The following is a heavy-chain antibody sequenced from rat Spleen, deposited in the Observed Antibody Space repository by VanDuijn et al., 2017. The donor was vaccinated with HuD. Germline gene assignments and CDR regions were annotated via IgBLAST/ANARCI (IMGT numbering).Heavy chain of an antibody. CDR3: TGRFPSYYYSAEDWYFDF. CDR1: GFSLTSYH. CDR2: ISSGGST. D-gene: IGHD1-1*01. J-gene: IGHJ1*01. V-gene: IGHV2S12*01. Sequence: QVQLKESGPGLVQPSQTLSLTCTVPGFSLTSYHVSWVRQPPGKGLEWIAAISSGGSTFYNSALKSRLSISRDTSKSQVFLKMNSLQTEDTAIYFCTGRFPSYYYSAEDWYFDFWGPGTMVTVSS.